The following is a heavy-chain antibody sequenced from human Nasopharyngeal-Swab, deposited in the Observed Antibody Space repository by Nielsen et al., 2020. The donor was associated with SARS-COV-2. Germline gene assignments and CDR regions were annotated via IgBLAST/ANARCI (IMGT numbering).Heavy chain of an antibody. Sequence: ASVKVSCKVSGYTLTELSMHWVRQAPGKGLEWVGGFDPEDGETIYAQKFQGRVTITADESTSTAYMELSSLRSEDTAVYYCARVRVVPAREWYYYGMDVWGQGTTVTVSS. V-gene: IGHV1-24*01. J-gene: IGHJ6*02. CDR3: ARVRVVPAREWYYYGMDV. CDR2: FDPEDGET. CDR1: GYTLTELS. D-gene: IGHD2-2*01.